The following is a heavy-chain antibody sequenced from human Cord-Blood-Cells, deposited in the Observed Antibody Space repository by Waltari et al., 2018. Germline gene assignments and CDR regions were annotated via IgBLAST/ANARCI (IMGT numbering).Heavy chain of an antibody. CDR3: ARGDCSSTSCYDY. CDR1: GRSFRGYY. V-gene: IGHV4-34*01. CDR2: INHSGST. D-gene: IGHD2-2*01. J-gene: IGHJ4*02. Sequence: QVQLQQWGAGLLKPSETLSLTCAVYGRSFRGYYLSWIRQPPGKGLEWIGEINHSGSTNYNPSLKSRVTISVDTSKNQFSLKLSSVTAADTAVYYCARGDCSSTSCYDYWGQGTLVTVSS.